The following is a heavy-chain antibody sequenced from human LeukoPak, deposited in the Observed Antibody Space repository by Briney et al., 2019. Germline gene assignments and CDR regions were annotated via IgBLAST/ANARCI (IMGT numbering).Heavy chain of an antibody. CDR1: GFTFTTYA. CDR3: AKDGSIS. J-gene: IGHJ5*02. CDR2: ISADGDTT. D-gene: IGHD4-11*01. V-gene: IGHV3-23*01. Sequence: GGSLRLSCAASGFTFTTYAMSWVRQAPGKGLEWVSSISADGDTTYYADSVKGRLTISRDNSKNTVYLQMNSLRAEDTAVFYCAKDGSISWGQGTLVTVSS.